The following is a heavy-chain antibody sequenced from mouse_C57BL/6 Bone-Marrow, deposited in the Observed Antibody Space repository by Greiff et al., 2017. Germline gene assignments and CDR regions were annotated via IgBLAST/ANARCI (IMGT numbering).Heavy chain of an antibody. D-gene: IGHD2-3*01. CDR1: GYTFTSYG. CDR2: IYHRSGNT. J-gene: IGHJ4*01. Sequence: QVQLQQSGAELARPGASVKLSCKASGYTFTSYGISWVKQRTGQGLEWIGEIYHRSGNTYYNEKFKGKATLTTDKSSSKPYMELRSLTSEDSAFXFCARDLYDGYYDAMDDWGQGTSVTVSS. V-gene: IGHV1-81*01. CDR3: ARDLYDGYYDAMDD.